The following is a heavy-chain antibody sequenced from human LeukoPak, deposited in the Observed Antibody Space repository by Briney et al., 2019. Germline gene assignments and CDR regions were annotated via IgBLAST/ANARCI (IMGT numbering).Heavy chain of an antibody. Sequence: GGSLRLPCAASGFTFDDYAMHWVRQAPGKGLEWVSLIYGDGGSTYYADSVKGRFTISRDNSKNSLYLQMNSLRTEDTAFYHCAKASITAAGTFLDFWGQGTLVTVSS. CDR3: AKASITAAGTFLDF. J-gene: IGHJ4*02. CDR2: IYGDGGST. V-gene: IGHV3-43*02. D-gene: IGHD6-13*01. CDR1: GFTFDDYA.